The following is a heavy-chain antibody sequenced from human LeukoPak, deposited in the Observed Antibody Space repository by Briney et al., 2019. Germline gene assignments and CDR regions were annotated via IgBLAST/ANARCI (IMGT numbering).Heavy chain of an antibody. J-gene: IGHJ4*02. CDR3: ARDMSWVAVAGTHYSDY. CDR1: GYTFTSYG. D-gene: IGHD6-19*01. Sequence: ASVKVSCKASGYTFTSYGISWVRQAPGQGLEWMGWISAYNGNSNYAQKLQGRVTMTTDTSTSTAYMELRSLRSDDTAVYYCARDMSWVAVAGTHYSDYWGQGTLVTVSS. CDR2: ISAYNGNS. V-gene: IGHV1-18*01.